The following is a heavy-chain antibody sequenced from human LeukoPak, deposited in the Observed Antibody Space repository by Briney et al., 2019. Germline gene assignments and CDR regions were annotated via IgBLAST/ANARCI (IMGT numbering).Heavy chain of an antibody. D-gene: IGHD3-10*01. CDR2: INPNGGGT. J-gene: IGHJ5*02. CDR3: ARDGITMVRGVIISNNWFDP. Sequence: ASVKVSCKASGYTFTGYYMHWVRQAPGQGLEWMGRINPNGGGTNYAQKFQGRVTMTRDTSISTAYMELSSLRSEDTAVYYCARDGITMVRGVIISNNWFDPWGQGTLVTVSS. V-gene: IGHV1-2*06. CDR1: GYTFTGYY.